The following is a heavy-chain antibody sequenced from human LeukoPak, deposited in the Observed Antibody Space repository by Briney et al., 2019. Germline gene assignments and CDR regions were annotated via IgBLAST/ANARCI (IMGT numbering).Heavy chain of an antibody. CDR2: IYHSGST. CDR3: ARHGSTSSDDYFQH. J-gene: IGHJ1*01. Sequence: PSQTLSLTCTVSGGSISSGGYYWSWIRQPPGKGLEWIGYIYHSGSTYYNPSLKSRVTMSVDTSMNQFSLKMSSVTAADTAVYYCARHGSTSSDDYFQHWGQGTLVTVSS. D-gene: IGHD2/OR15-2a*01. V-gene: IGHV4-30-2*01. CDR1: GGSISSGGYY.